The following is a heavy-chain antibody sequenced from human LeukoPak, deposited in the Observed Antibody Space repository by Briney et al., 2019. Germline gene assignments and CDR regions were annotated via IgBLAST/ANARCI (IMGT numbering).Heavy chain of an antibody. Sequence: PGGSLRLSCAASGFTFSSYAMSWVRQAPGKGLEWVSAISGSGGSTYYADSVKGRFTISRDNFKNTLYLQMNSLRAKDTAVYYCAKSLGLVGVTGDYYYYYGMDVWGQGTTVTVSS. CDR2: ISGSGGST. CDR3: AKSLGLVGVTGDYYYYYGMDV. D-gene: IGHD1-14*01. J-gene: IGHJ6*02. V-gene: IGHV3-23*01. CDR1: GFTFSSYA.